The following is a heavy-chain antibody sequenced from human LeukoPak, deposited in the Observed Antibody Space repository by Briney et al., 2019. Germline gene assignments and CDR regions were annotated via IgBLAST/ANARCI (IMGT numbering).Heavy chain of an antibody. J-gene: IGHJ5*02. Sequence: SETLSLTCTVSGGSIGATTYYWGWIRQPPGTDLEWIANIYYSGNTAYNPSLKSRVTISIDTSKNQFSLRLNSVTAADTAVYYCARVGWGNAAAHPNWLDPWGQGILVTVSS. CDR2: IYYSGNT. CDR1: GGSIGATTYY. V-gene: IGHV4-39*07. D-gene: IGHD6-6*01. CDR3: ARVGWGNAAAHPNWLDP.